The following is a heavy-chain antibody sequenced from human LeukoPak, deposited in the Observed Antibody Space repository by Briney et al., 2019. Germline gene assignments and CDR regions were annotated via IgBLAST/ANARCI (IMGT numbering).Heavy chain of an antibody. CDR2: MNQDGSAK. J-gene: IGHJ4*02. Sequence: PGGSLRLSCAASGFTFSDSWMSWVRQAPGKGLEWVANMNQDGSAKGYVDSVKGRFTISRDNANNLLSLRMNSLRAEDTALYYCVRYLHYGGQGTLVTVSS. CDR1: GFTFSDSW. V-gene: IGHV3-7*01. CDR3: VRYLHY.